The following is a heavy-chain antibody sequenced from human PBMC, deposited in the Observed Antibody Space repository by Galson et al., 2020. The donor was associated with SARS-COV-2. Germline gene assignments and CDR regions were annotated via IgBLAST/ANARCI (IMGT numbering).Heavy chain of an antibody. Sequence: ASETLSLTCTVSGGSINNYYWTWIRQTPGKGLEWIGNIYYSGSTTYNMSLRSRLSISLDTSKNQFSLSLSSVTAADTAVYYCARDGGWRDYFQHWGQGIRVTVSS. V-gene: IGHV4-59*01. CDR2: IYYSGST. J-gene: IGHJ1*01. CDR3: ARDGGWRDYFQH. CDR1: GGSINNYY. D-gene: IGHD6-19*01.